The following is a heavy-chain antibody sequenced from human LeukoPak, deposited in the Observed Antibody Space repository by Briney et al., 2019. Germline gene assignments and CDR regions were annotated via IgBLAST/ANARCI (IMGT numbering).Heavy chain of an antibody. CDR3: ARGQGWLSDS. D-gene: IGHD3-9*01. CDR2: IKQDGSQT. V-gene: IGHV3-7*03. Sequence: GRSLRLSCAASGFTFSDYWMNWFRQAPGKGPEWVAIIKQDGSQTHYVDFVKGRFTISRDNDKSSLFLQMNSLRDEDTAVYYCARGQGWLSDSWGQGIQVTVTS. CDR1: GFTFSDYW. J-gene: IGHJ4*02.